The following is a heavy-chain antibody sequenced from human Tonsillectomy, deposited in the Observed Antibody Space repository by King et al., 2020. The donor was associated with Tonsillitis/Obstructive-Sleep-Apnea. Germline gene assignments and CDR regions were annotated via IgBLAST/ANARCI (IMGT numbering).Heavy chain of an antibody. V-gene: IGHV3-23*04. J-gene: IGHJ4*02. CDR1: GFTFSGFS. CDR2: MSGSGGTT. D-gene: IGHD2-2*01. CDR3: AKSDGVSTAPIDY. Sequence: DVQLVESGGALVQPGGSLRVSCAASGFTFSGFSMNWVRQAPGKGLEWVSGMSGSGGTTYYADSVKGRFSISRDNSKNTMSLQMNSLRAEDTAVYYCAKSDGVSTAPIDYWGQGTLVIVSS.